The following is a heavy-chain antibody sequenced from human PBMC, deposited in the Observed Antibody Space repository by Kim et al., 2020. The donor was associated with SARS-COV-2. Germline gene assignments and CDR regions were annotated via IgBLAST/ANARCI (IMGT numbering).Heavy chain of an antibody. CDR1: GFTVSSNY. J-gene: IGHJ4*02. CDR3: ARDVNYYDSRGYVY. Sequence: GGSLRLSCAASGFTVSSNYMSWVRQAPGKGLEWVSVIYSGGSTYYADSVKGRFTISRDISKNTVYLQMNSLRAEDTAVYYCARDVNYYDSRGYVYWGQGTLVTVSS. CDR2: IYSGGST. V-gene: IGHV3-53*01. D-gene: IGHD3-22*01.